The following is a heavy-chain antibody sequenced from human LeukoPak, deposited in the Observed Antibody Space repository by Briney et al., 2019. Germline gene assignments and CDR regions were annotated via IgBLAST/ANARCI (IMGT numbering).Heavy chain of an antibody. CDR2: ISSSSNYI. CDR3: ARDVGGYGDYGYDAFDI. CDR1: GFIFSYYS. V-gene: IGHV3-21*01. Sequence: GGSLRLSCAASGFIFSYYSMNWVRQAPGKGLEWSSSISSSSNYINYAYSLNGRFTISRANAKKSLYLQMTGLRVEDTAVYYCARDVGGYGDYGYDAFDIWGQGTMVTVSS. D-gene: IGHD4-17*01. J-gene: IGHJ3*02.